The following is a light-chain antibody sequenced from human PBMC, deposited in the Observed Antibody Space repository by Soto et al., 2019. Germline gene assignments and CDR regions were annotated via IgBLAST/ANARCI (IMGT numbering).Light chain of an antibody. CDR1: EFISDW. V-gene: IGKV1-5*01. J-gene: IGKJ1*01. Sequence: DVQMTQSPSTLSASVGDRFTITFRASEFISDWLAWYQQKPGQAPKLLIYDASTLESGVPGRFSGSGVGTHFTLTISGLQPEDFATYHCQHYNSYSRAFGQGTKVDI. CDR2: DAS. CDR3: QHYNSYSRA.